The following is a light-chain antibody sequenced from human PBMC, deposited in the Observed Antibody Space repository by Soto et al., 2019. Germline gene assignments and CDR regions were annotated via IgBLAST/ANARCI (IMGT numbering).Light chain of an antibody. CDR2: DAS. J-gene: IGKJ2*01. V-gene: IGKV3-11*01. CDR3: QQRSNWPLEYT. Sequence: EIVLTLSPATLSLSPGERATLSCRASQSVSSYLAWYQQKPGQAPRLLIYDASNRATGIPARFSGSGSGTDFTLTISSLEPEDFAVYYCQQRSNWPLEYTFGQGTKLEIK. CDR1: QSVSSY.